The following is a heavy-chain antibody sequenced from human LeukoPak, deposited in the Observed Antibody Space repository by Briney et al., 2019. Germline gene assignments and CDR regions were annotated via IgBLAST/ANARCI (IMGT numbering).Heavy chain of an antibody. V-gene: IGHV3-30*02. J-gene: IGHJ4*02. CDR2: IRYDGSNK. D-gene: IGHD3-3*01. CDR1: GFTFSSYG. Sequence: GGSLRLSCAASGFTFSSYGMHWVRQAPGKGLEWVAFIRYDGSNKYYADSVKGRFTISRDNSKNTLYLQMNSLRAEDTAVYYCAKDSVQGSDYDFWSGYRSKRGCFDYWGQGTLVTVYS. CDR3: AKDSVQGSDYDFWSGYRSKRGCFDY.